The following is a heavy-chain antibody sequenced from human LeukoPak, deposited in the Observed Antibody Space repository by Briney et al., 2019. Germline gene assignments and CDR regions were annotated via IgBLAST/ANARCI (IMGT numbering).Heavy chain of an antibody. Sequence: PGGSLRLSCATSGFTFSSYGMHWVRQVPGKGLEWVAVISSDGTNKDYADSVKGRFSISRDNSKNTLYLQMNRLRADDTAVYYCARDRSQEFDPWGQGTLVTVSS. CDR2: ISSDGTNK. D-gene: IGHD3-10*01. J-gene: IGHJ5*02. V-gene: IGHV3-30*03. CDR1: GFTFSSYG. CDR3: ARDRSQEFDP.